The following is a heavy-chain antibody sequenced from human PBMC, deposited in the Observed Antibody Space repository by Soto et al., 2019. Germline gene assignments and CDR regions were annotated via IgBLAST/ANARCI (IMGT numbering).Heavy chain of an antibody. D-gene: IGHD2-15*01. Sequence: PSETLSLTCTVSDGSISVSAYYWGWIRQPPGKGLEWIGSISYSGGTSYKPSLASRVTMSLDTSKNQFSLKLRSMTAADTAVYYCAREFGWGYYSHWGQGTLVTVSS. V-gene: IGHV4-39*02. CDR1: DGSISVSAYY. CDR2: ISYSGGT. J-gene: IGHJ4*02. CDR3: AREFGWGYYSH.